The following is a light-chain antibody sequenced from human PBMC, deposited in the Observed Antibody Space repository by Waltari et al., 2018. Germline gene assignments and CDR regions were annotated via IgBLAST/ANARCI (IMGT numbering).Light chain of an antibody. Sequence: DIVLTQSPATLSLSPGARVTLSCRASQRISNFLAWYQQRPGQAPRLPMSAATKRAMAIPARLSGSGSGTDFKLTISSLEPEDSGIYYCQQRNGWPPMYTFGQGTKLEIK. J-gene: IGKJ2*01. CDR1: QRISNF. CDR2: AAT. V-gene: IGKV3-11*01. CDR3: QQRNGWPPMYT.